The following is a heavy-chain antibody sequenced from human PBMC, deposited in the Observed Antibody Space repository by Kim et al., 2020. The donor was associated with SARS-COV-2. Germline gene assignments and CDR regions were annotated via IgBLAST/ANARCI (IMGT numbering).Heavy chain of an antibody. CDR3: ARGLWDVVVPAAIHLYYYYMDG. CDR2: IKQDGSEK. CDR1: GFTFSSYW. V-gene: IGHV3-7*01. Sequence: GGSLRLSCAASGFTFSSYWMSWVRQAPGKGLEWVANIKQDGSEKYYVDSVKGRFTISRDNAKNSLYLQMNSLRAEDTAVYYCARGLWDVVVPAAIHLYYYYMDGWGKGTTVTVSS. J-gene: IGHJ6*03. D-gene: IGHD2-2*02.